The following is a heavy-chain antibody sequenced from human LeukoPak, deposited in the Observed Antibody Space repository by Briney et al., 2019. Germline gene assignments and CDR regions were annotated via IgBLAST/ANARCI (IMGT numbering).Heavy chain of an antibody. V-gene: IGHV1-46*02. Sequence: ASVKVSCKASGYSFNSHHVHWVRQAPGQGLEWMGINFFHDGTTSNTQKFPGRLTMTRDTSTSTVYMELSSLRSEDTAVYYCARDSGNYHYDMDVWGQGTTVIVSS. CDR3: ARDSGNYHYDMDV. J-gene: IGHJ6*02. D-gene: IGHD3-10*01. CDR2: NFFHDGTT. CDR1: GYSFNSHH.